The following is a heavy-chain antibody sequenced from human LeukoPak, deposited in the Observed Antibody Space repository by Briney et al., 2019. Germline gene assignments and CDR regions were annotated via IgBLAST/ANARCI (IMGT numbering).Heavy chain of an antibody. J-gene: IGHJ4*02. CDR1: GFTVSSNY. D-gene: IGHD6-13*01. CDR2: IYSGGST. Sequence: GGSLRLSCAASGFTVSSNYMSWVRQAPGKGLEGGSVIYSGGSTYYSDAVKGRFTISRDNSKNTLYLQMNSLRAEDTAVYYCAGYIAAADYYFDYWGQGTLVTVSS. V-gene: IGHV3-53*01. CDR3: AGYIAAADYYFDY.